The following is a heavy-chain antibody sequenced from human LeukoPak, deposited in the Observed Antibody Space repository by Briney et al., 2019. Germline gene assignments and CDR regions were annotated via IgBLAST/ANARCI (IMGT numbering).Heavy chain of an antibody. J-gene: IGHJ4*02. Sequence: PGGSLRLSCAASGFTFSSYSMNWVRQAPGKGLEWVSSISSSSSYIYYADSVKGRFTISRDNAKNSLYLQMNSLRAEDTAVYYCAREGITIFGVVIPGDFDYWGQGTLVTVSS. CDR3: AREGITIFGVVIPGDFDY. V-gene: IGHV3-21*01. D-gene: IGHD3-3*01. CDR2: ISSSSSYI. CDR1: GFTFSSYS.